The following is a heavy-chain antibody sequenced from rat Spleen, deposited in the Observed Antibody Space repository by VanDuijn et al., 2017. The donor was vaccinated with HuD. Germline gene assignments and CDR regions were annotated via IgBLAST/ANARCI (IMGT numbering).Heavy chain of an antibody. CDR3: VRHFNNYGYWYFDF. CDR2: ISTGGGNT. Sequence: EVQLVESGGGLVQPGRSLKLSCAASGFTFSDYNMAWVRQAPKKGLEWVATISTGGGNTYYRDSVKGRFTSSKDNAKSTLYLQMGRLRSEDTATYYCVRHFNNYGYWYFDFWGPGTTVTVSS. D-gene: IGHD1-5*01. V-gene: IGHV5-25*01. CDR1: GFTFSDYN. J-gene: IGHJ1*01.